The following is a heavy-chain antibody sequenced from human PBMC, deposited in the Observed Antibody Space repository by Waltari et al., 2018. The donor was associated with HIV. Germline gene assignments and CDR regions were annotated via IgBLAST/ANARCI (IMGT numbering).Heavy chain of an antibody. D-gene: IGHD3-22*01. V-gene: IGHV3-23*04. CDR3: AKDDSTGSSGYYPFHY. Sequence: EVQLVESGGGLVQPGGSLRLSCAASGFTFTNYAMNWVRQAPGKGLVGVSVSSGSGGSTYYADSVKGRFTISRDNSKNTLYLQMNSLRAEDTALYYCAKDDSTGSSGYYPFHYWGQGTLITVSS. CDR1: GFTFTNYA. CDR2: SSGSGGST. J-gene: IGHJ4*02.